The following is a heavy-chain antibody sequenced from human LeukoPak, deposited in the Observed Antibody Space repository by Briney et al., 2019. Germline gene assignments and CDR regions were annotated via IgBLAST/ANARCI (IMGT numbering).Heavy chain of an antibody. V-gene: IGHV3-11*04. D-gene: IGHD6-6*01. CDR2: ISSSGSTI. J-gene: IGHJ3*02. Sequence: GGSLRLSCAASGFTFSDYYMSWIRQAPGKGLEWVSYISSSGSTIYYADSVKGRFTISRDNAKNSLYLQMNSLRAEDTAVYYCAGDSSSSVFDAFDIWGQGTMVIVSS. CDR1: GFTFSDYY. CDR3: AGDSSSSVFDAFDI.